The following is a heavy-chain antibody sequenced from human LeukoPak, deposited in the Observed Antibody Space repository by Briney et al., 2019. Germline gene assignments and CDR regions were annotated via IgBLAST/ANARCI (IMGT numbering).Heavy chain of an antibody. CDR1: GGTFSSCA. D-gene: IGHD3-22*01. CDR2: IIPILDMA. CDR3: AKGGDYYDSSGYGVLDY. Sequence: SVKVSCKASGGTFSSCAISWVRQAPGQGLEWMGRIIPILDMANYAQKFQGRVTITADKSTSTAYMELSSLRSEDTAVYYCAKGGDYYDSSGYGVLDYWGQGTLVTVSS. V-gene: IGHV1-69*04. J-gene: IGHJ4*02.